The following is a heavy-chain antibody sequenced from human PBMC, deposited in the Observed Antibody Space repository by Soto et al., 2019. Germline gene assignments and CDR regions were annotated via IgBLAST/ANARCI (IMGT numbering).Heavy chain of an antibody. CDR3: ARETGGDCSGGSCLFDY. D-gene: IGHD2-15*01. V-gene: IGHV1-69*13. J-gene: IGHJ4*02. Sequence: SVKVSCKASGGTFSSYSISWVRQAPGQGLEWMGGIIPIFGTANYAQKFQGRVTITADESTRIVYMELSSLGSEDTAVYYCARETGGDCSGGSCLFDYWGQGTLVTVSS. CDR2: IIPIFGTA. CDR1: GGTFSSYS.